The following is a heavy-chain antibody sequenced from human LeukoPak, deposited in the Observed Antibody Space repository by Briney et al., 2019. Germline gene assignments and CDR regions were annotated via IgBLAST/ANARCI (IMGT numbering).Heavy chain of an antibody. CDR3: AKDGLYYDGSEHVYYFDS. CDR1: GFTFSRSA. Sequence: LGGSLRLSCAASGFTFSRSAMTWVRQGPGTGLEFVASIIYSGGATYYADSVKGRFTISRDNSKNTLYLQMNSLRAEDTALYYCAKDGLYYDGSEHVYYFDSWGQGTLVTVSS. CDR2: IIYSGGAT. V-gene: IGHV3-23*01. J-gene: IGHJ4*02. D-gene: IGHD3-22*01.